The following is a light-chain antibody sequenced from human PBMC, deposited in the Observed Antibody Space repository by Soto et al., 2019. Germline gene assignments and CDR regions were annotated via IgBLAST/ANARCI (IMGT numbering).Light chain of an antibody. CDR1: SSDVGSYNL. CDR3: CSYAGGNTLI. J-gene: IGLJ2*01. Sequence: QSALTQPASVSGSPGQSITISCTGTSSDVGSYNLVSWYQQHPGKAPKVIIYEVNKRPSGVSNRFSGAKSGNTASLTISGLQTEDEADYDCCSYAGGNTLIFGGGTKLTVL. V-gene: IGLV2-23*02. CDR2: EVN.